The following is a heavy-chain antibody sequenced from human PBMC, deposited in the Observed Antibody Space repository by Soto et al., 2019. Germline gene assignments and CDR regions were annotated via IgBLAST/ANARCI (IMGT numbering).Heavy chain of an antibody. J-gene: IGHJ4*02. V-gene: IGHV3-7*01. Sequence: EVQLVESGGGLVQPGGYLRLSCAASGFTFSSYWMSWVRQAPGKGLEWVANIKQDGSEKYYVDSVKGRFTISRDNAKNSLYLQMNSLRAEDTAVYYCARQNVVPAAIWNGDYFDYWGQGTLVTVSS. CDR1: GFTFSSYW. CDR2: IKQDGSEK. D-gene: IGHD2-2*01. CDR3: ARQNVVPAAIWNGDYFDY.